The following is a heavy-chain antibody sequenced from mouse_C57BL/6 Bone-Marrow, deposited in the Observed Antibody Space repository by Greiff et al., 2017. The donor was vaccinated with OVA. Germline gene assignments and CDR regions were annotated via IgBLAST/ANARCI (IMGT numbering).Heavy chain of an antibody. V-gene: IGHV5-9-1*02. CDR1: GFTFSSYA. Sequence: EVQVVESGAGLVKPGGSLKLPCAASGFTFSSYAMSWVRQTPEKRLEWVAYISSGGDYIYYADTVKGRFTISRDNARNTLYLQMSSLKSEDTAMYYCTRLLDAMDYWGQGTSVTVSS. CDR3: TRLLDAMDY. CDR2: ISSGGDYI. D-gene: IGHD2-1*01. J-gene: IGHJ4*01.